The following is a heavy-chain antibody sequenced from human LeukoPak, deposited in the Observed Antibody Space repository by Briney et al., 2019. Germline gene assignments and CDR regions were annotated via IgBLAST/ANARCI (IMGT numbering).Heavy chain of an antibody. CDR2: IYYSGST. J-gene: IGHJ6*03. D-gene: IGHD3-22*01. CDR3: ASYGDSSGYSRIYYYYMDV. CDR1: GGSISSSSYY. Sequence: PSETLSLTCTVSGGSISSSSYYWGWIRQPPGKGLEWIGSIYYSGSTYYNPSLKSRVTISVDTSKNQFSLKLSSVTAADTAVYYCASYGDSSGYSRIYYYYMDVWGKGTTVTVSS. V-gene: IGHV4-39*01.